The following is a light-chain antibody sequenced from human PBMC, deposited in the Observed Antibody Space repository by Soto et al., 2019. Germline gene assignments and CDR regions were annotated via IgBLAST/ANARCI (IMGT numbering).Light chain of an antibody. V-gene: IGKV1-5*01. CDR2: DAS. Sequence: DIEMTQSPSALSASAGDRVTITCRASQTMHSFLAWYQQKAGKAPKLLIYDASNLESGVPSRFSGSGSGTEFTLTISSLQPDDFATYYCQHYDSYSEAFGQGTKVDIK. J-gene: IGKJ1*01. CDR1: QTMHSF. CDR3: QHYDSYSEA.